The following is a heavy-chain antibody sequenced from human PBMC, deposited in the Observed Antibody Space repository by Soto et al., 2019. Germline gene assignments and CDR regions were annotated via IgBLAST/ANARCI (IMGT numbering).Heavy chain of an antibody. CDR3: ARVVPGTEAWFGP. CDR1: GYTFSNYG. D-gene: IGHD2-2*01. V-gene: IGHV1-18*01. J-gene: IGHJ5*02. Sequence: QVQLVQSGGEVKRPGASVKVSCKTSGYTFSNYGITWVRQAPGQPLEWLGWISLYSDGTNYAHKFQGRVSMTTDTSTTTAYMELRSLRSDDTAVYYCARVVPGTEAWFGPWCQGTLVTVSS. CDR2: ISLYSDGT.